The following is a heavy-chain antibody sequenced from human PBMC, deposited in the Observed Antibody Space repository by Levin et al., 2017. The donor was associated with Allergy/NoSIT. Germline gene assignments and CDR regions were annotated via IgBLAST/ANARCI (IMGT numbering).Heavy chain of an antibody. J-gene: IGHJ5*02. V-gene: IGHV4-39*01. D-gene: IGHD6-13*01. CDR2: IYYSGST. CDR3: ARHPEYSSSWDWFDP. CDR1: GGSISSSSYY. Sequence: SETLSLTCTVSGGSISSSSYYWGWIRQPPGTGLEWIGSIYYSGSTYYNPSLKSRVTISVDTSKNQFSLKLSSVTAADTAVYYCARHPEYSSSWDWFDPWGQGTLVTVSS.